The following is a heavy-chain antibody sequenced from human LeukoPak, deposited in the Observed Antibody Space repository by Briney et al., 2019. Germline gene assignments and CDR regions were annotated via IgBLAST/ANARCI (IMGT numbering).Heavy chain of an antibody. V-gene: IGHV3-74*01. J-gene: IGHJ4*02. CDR2: MNGEGTTI. Sequence: GSLRLSCATSGLTFRTTWMHWVRQAPGKGLMWVSRMNGEGTTIDYADSVKGRFTVSRDYAKNTLFLQMNNLRTEGTALYFCATARNFRFEYWGQGSLVIVSA. CDR1: GLTFRTTW. CDR3: ATARNFRFEY. D-gene: IGHD1-7*01.